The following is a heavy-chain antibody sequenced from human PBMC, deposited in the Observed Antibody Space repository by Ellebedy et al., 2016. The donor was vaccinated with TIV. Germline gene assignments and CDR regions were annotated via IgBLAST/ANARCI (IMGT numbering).Heavy chain of an antibody. CDR2: ISGSGSST. Sequence: GESLKISCAASGFIFSTYAMSWVRQAPGKGLQCVSSISGSGSSTSYADSVKGRFTVSKDNAKNTLYLQMSSLRVEDTAVYYCVSQIALGYWGQGTLVTVSS. CDR3: VSQIALGY. J-gene: IGHJ4*02. V-gene: IGHV3-23*01. CDR1: GFIFSTYA. D-gene: IGHD3-22*01.